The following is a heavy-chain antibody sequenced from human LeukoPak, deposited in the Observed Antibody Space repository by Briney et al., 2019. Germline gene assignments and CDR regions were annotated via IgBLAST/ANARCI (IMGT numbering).Heavy chain of an antibody. CDR2: ISVYNGDT. J-gene: IGHJ4*02. CDR1: GYTFSSYG. V-gene: IGHV1-18*01. D-gene: IGHD6-19*01. Sequence: ASVKVSCKASGYTFSSYGITWVRQAPGQGLEWMGWISVYNGDTNYAQKVQSRVTMTTDTPTTTVYMELRSLRPDDTAVYYCARAGTSGWQPFDYWGQGTLVTVSS. CDR3: ARAGTSGWQPFDY.